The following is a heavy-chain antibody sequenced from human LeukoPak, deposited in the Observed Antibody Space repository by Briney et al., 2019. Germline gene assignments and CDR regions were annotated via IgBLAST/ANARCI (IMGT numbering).Heavy chain of an antibody. D-gene: IGHD3-22*01. CDR1: GGSFSGYY. V-gene: IGHV4-34*01. CDR3: ARKVYYYDSSGYYGPVRAFDI. CDR2: INHSGST. Sequence: SETLSLTCAVYGGSFSGYYWSWIRQPPGKGLEWIGEINHSGSTNYNPSLKSRVTISVDTSKNQFSLKLSFVTAADTAVYYCARKVYYYDSSGYYGPVRAFDIWGQGTMVTVSS. J-gene: IGHJ3*02.